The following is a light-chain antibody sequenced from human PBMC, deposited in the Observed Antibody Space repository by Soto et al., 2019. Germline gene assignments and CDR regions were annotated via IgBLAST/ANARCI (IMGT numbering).Light chain of an antibody. CDR2: GAS. J-gene: IGKJ1*01. V-gene: IGKV3-20*01. CDR3: QQFGSSSWT. Sequence: ESVLPQFPGALPLSPGEKATLSCRASQSVSSSYLAWYQQKPGQAPRLLIYGASSRATGIPDRFSGSGSGTDFTLTVSRLEPEDFAVYYCQQFGSSSWTSGQGTKVDIK. CDR1: QSVSSSY.